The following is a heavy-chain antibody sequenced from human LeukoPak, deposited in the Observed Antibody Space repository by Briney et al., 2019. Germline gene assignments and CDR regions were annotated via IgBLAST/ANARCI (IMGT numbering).Heavy chain of an antibody. CDR2: ISSNSAYI. D-gene: IGHD2-8*01. CDR1: GFNFHDYA. J-gene: IGHJ1*01. CDR3: VKADGYCSDGVCYKYQD. Sequence: PGGSLRLSCAASGFNFHDYAMHWVRQGPGMGLEWVSGISSNSAYIAYADSVKGRFTISRDNDKNSLYLQMNSLRPDDIALYFCVKADGYCSDGVCYKYQDWGLGTLVTVSS. V-gene: IGHV3-9*03.